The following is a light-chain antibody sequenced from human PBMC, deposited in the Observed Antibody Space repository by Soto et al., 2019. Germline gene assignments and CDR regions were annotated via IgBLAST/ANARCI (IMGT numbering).Light chain of an antibody. Sequence: EIVMTQSPATLSVSLGERATLSCRASQNVNDNLAWYQQKPGQAPRLLIYGASNRATGIPDRFSGSGSGTEFTLTISRLEPEDFAVYYCQQYSSSPLTFGGGTKVDI. V-gene: IGKV3D-15*01. J-gene: IGKJ4*01. CDR3: QQYSSSPLT. CDR2: GAS. CDR1: QNVNDN.